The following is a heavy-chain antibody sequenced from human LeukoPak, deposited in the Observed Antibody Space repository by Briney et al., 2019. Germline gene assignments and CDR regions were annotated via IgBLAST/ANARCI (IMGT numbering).Heavy chain of an antibody. D-gene: IGHD5-12*01. V-gene: IGHV3-30*18. J-gene: IGHJ4*02. CDR3: AKSIPEWATAFDY. Sequence: GGPLRLSCAASGFTLSSYGMHWVRQAPGKGLEWVAVISYDGSNKYYADSVKGRFTISRDNSKNTLYLQMNSLRAEDTAVYYCAKSIPEWATAFDYWGQGTLVTVSS. CDR1: GFTLSSYG. CDR2: ISYDGSNK.